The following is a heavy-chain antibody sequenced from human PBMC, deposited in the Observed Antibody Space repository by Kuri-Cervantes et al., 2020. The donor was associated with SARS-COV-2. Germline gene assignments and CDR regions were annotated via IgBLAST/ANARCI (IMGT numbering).Heavy chain of an antibody. J-gene: IGHJ4*02. D-gene: IGHD6-13*01. Sequence: SETLSLTCTVSGYSISSGYHWGWIRQPPGKGLEWIGSIYYSGSTFYSPSLMSRVTISVDTSKNQFSLELTSVTAADTAVYYCARGGRGEQQMVRRYFDYWGQGTMVTVSS. V-gene: IGHV4-38-2*02. CDR2: IYYSGST. CDR1: GYSISSGYH. CDR3: ARGGRGEQQMVRRYFDY.